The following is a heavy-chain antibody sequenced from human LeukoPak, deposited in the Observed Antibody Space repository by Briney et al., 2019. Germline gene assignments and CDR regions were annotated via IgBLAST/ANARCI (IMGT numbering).Heavy chain of an antibody. CDR1: GGTFSNYA. CDR2: IIPIFGTT. V-gene: IGHV1-69*05. CDR3: ARVGGSADAFDI. J-gene: IGHJ3*02. D-gene: IGHD3-16*01. Sequence: ASVKVSCKASGGTFSNYAISWVRQAPGRGLEWMGGIIPIFGTTNYAQKFQGRVTITTDESTGTAYMELSSLRSDDTAVYYCARVGGSADAFDIWGQGTMVTVSS.